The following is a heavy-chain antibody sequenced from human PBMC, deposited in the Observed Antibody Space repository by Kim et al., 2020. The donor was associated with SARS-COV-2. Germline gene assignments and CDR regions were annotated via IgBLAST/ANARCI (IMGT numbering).Heavy chain of an antibody. D-gene: IGHD6-13*01. CDR1: GGSISSSSYY. CDR3: TRRTYSSPPFDP. V-gene: IGHV4-39*01. J-gene: IGHJ5*02. Sequence: SETLSLTCTVSGGSISSSSYYWGWMRQPPGKGLEWIGSIYYSGTTYYNPSLKSRVTISLDTSKNQFSLRLSSVTAADTAVYYRTRRTYSSPPFDPCGQGT. CDR2: IYYSGTT.